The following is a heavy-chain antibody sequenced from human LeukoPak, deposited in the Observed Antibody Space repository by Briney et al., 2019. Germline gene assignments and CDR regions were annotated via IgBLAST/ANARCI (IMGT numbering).Heavy chain of an antibody. D-gene: IGHD4-17*01. CDR3: AKDLSYGDFFIPLDF. CDR2: IGGSGTKI. V-gene: IGHV3-23*01. J-gene: IGHJ4*02. Sequence: GGSLRLSCAASGFMFSSFAMSWVRQAPGKGLEWVSGIGGSGTKIYYPASVKARFIISRASSKTPLYLQWTTLRGEDTAVYFCAKDLSYGDFFIPLDFWGQGTLVTVSS. CDR1: GFMFSSFA.